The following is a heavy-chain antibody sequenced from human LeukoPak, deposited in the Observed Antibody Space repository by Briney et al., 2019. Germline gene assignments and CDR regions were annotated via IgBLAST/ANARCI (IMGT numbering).Heavy chain of an antibody. V-gene: IGHV3-21*01. CDR1: GFTFSSYS. CDR2: ISSSSSYI. D-gene: IGHD3-10*01. Sequence: GGSLRLSCAASGFTFSSYSMNWVRQAPGKGLEWVSSISSSSSYIYYADSVKGRFTISRDNAKNSLYLQMNSLRAEDTAVYYCAGGLWYASGSDYWGQGTLVTVSS. CDR3: AGGLWYASGSDY. J-gene: IGHJ4*02.